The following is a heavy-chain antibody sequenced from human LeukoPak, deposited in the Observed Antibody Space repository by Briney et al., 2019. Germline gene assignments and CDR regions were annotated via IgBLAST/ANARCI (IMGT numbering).Heavy chain of an antibody. D-gene: IGHD2-8*01. V-gene: IGHV4-4*07. CDR2: VYATGST. J-gene: IGHJ3*02. Sequence: SETLSLTCTVSGGSISSLYWSWSRQPAGKGLEWIGRVYATGSTNYNPSLKSRVTMSVDTSKNQFSLKLSSVTAADTAVYYCARGPGTSSSYAFDIWGQGTMVTVSS. CDR3: ARGPGTSSSYAFDI. CDR1: GGSISSLY.